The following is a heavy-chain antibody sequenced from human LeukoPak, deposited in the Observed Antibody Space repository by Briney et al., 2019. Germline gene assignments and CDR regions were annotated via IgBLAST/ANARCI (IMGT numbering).Heavy chain of an antibody. D-gene: IGHD1-26*01. CDR1: GYTFTGYY. V-gene: IGHV1-2*02. J-gene: IGHJ4*02. Sequence: ASVKVSCKASGYTFTGYYICLVRQAPGQGLEWMGWINPNSGGTNYAQKFQGRVTMTRDTSISTAYMELSRLRSDDTAVYYCARDPVIVATTGRLDYWGQVTLVSVSS. CDR3: ARDPVIVATTGRLDY. CDR2: INPNSGGT.